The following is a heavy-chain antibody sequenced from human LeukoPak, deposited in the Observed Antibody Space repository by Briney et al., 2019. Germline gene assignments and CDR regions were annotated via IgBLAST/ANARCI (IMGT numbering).Heavy chain of an antibody. CDR3: ARGTPAAGNYFDY. Sequence: GGSLRLSCAASGFTFGSYAMSWVRQAPGKGLEWVSAISGSGGNTYYADSVKGRFTISRDNSKNTLYLQMNSLRAEDTAVYYCARGTPAAGNYFDYWGQGTLVTVSS. V-gene: IGHV3-23*01. CDR1: GFTFGSYA. J-gene: IGHJ4*02. CDR2: ISGSGGNT. D-gene: IGHD6-13*01.